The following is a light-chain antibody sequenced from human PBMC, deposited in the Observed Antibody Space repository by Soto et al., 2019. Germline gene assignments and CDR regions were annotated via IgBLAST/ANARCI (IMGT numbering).Light chain of an antibody. CDR1: QSVTTF. CDR3: QQRSNWPPVIT. CDR2: DAS. J-gene: IGKJ4*01. Sequence: EIVLTQSPATLSLSPGERSTLSCRASQSVTTFLAWYQQKPDQAPRLLIYDASTRATGIPARFSGSGSGTDFTLTISRLEPEDFAVYYCQQRSNWPPVITFGGGTKGDIK. V-gene: IGKV3-11*01.